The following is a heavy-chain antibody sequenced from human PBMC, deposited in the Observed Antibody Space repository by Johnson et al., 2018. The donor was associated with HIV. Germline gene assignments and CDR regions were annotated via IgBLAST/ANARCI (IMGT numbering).Heavy chain of an antibody. D-gene: IGHD1-1*01. J-gene: IGHJ3*02. CDR3: ARGYTWNDVSI. CDR2: ISNDGSNK. CDR1: GFTVSSNY. Sequence: QVQLVESGGGVVRPGGSLRLSCAASGFTVSSNYMSWVRQAPGKGLEWVAIISNDGSNKYYADPVKGRFTISRDNFKNTLYLQMNSLRTDHTAVYYCARGYTWNDVSIWGQGTMVTVSS. V-gene: IGHV3-30*01.